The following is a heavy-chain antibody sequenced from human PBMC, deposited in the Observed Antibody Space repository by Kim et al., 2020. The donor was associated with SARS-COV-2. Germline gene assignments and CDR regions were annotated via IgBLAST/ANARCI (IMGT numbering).Heavy chain of an antibody. V-gene: IGHV3-43*02. D-gene: IGHD3-22*01. CDR3: AKDIEAYYYDSSGQDLGY. J-gene: IGHJ4*02. CDR2: ISGDGGST. CDR1: GFTFDDYA. Sequence: GGSLRLSCAASGFTFDDYAMHWVRQAPGKGLEWVSLISGDGGSTYYADSVKGRFTISRDNSKNSLYLQMNSLRTEDTALYYCAKDIEAYYYDSSGQDLGYWGQGTLVTVSS.